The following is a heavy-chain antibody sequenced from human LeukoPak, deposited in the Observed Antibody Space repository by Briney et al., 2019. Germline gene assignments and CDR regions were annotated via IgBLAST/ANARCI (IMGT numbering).Heavy chain of an antibody. D-gene: IGHD3-10*01. V-gene: IGHV3-11*01. CDR1: GFTFSDYY. Sequence: GGSLRLSCAASGFTFSDYYMSWIRQAPVKGLEWVSYISSSGSTIYYADSVKGRFTISRDNAKNSLYLQMNSLRAEDTAVYYCARDPSIYGSGSYFDYWGQGTLVTVSS. J-gene: IGHJ4*02. CDR3: ARDPSIYGSGSYFDY. CDR2: ISSSGSTI.